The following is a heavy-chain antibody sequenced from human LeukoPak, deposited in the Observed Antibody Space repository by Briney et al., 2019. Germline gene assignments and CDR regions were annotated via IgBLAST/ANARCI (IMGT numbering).Heavy chain of an antibody. D-gene: IGHD6-13*01. Sequence: GGSLRLSCAASGFTFSSYWMHWVRQAPGKGLVWVSRINSDGSSTSYADSVKGRFTISRDNAKNTLYLQMNSLRTEDTALYYCAKAHIAAADYYYMDVWGKGTTVTVSS. V-gene: IGHV3-74*01. J-gene: IGHJ6*03. CDR2: INSDGSST. CDR3: AKAHIAAADYYYMDV. CDR1: GFTFSSYW.